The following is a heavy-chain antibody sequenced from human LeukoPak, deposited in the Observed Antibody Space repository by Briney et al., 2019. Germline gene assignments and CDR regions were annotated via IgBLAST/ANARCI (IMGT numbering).Heavy chain of an antibody. V-gene: IGHV4-39*01. CDR2: IYYSGST. Sequence: SETLSLTCTVSGGSISSSSYYWGWIRQPPGKGLEWIGSIYYSGSTYYNPSLKSRVTISVDTSKNQFSLKLSSVTAADTAVYYCARLSRSTSYAMDVWGQGTTVTVSS. J-gene: IGHJ6*02. CDR3: ARLSRSTSYAMDV. CDR1: GGSISSSSYY.